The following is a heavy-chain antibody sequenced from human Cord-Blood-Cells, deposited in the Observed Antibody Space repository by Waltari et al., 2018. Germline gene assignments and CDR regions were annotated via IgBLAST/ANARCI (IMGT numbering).Heavy chain of an antibody. CDR2: IIPIFGTA. CDR1: GGTFSSYA. D-gene: IGHD5-18*01. CDR3: AREASIQLWSRDYFDY. Sequence: QVQLVQSGAEVKKPGSSVKVSCKASGGTFSSYAISWVQQAPGQGLEWMGGIIPIFGTANYAQKFQGRVTITADESTSTAYMELSSLRSEDTAVYYCAREASIQLWSRDYFDYWGQGTLVTVSS. V-gene: IGHV1-69*01. J-gene: IGHJ4*02.